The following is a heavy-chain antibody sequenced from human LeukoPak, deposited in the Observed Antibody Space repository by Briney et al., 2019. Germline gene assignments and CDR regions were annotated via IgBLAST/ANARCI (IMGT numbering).Heavy chain of an antibody. D-gene: IGHD1-26*01. CDR3: ARGRENYYYYGMDV. CDR1: GYTFTSYY. V-gene: IGHV1-69*13. Sequence: ASVKVSCKASGYTFTSYYMHWVRQAPGQGLEWVGGIIPIFGTANYAQKFQGRVTITADESTSTAYMELSSLRSEDTAVYYCARGRENYYYYGMDVWGKGTTVTVSS. J-gene: IGHJ6*04. CDR2: IIPIFGTA.